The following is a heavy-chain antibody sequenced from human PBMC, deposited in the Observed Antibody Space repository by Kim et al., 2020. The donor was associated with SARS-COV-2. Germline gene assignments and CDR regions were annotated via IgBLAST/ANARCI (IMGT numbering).Heavy chain of an antibody. CDR2: ISAYNGNT. J-gene: IGHJ6*02. D-gene: IGHD4-17*01. CDR3: ARDPDDYGGKLPVEYYYYGMDV. CDR1: GYTFTSYG. V-gene: IGHV1-18*04. Sequence: ASVKVSCKASGYTFTSYGISWVRQAPGQGLEWMGWISAYNGNTNYAQKLQGRVTMTTDTSTSTAYMELRSLRSDDTAVYYCARDPDDYGGKLPVEYYYYGMDVWGQGTTVTVSS.